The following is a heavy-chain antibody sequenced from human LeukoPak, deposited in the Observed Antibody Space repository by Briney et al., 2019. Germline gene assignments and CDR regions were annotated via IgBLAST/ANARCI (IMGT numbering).Heavy chain of an antibody. V-gene: IGHV1-46*01. Sequence: ASVKVSCKASGFTFTNYNLHWVRQAPGQGLEWMGLINPSGSSTTYAQKFQGRVTMTRDMFTSTDYMELTSLTSDDTAVYYCARDNSVGETAWWFDPWGQGTLVTASS. J-gene: IGHJ5*02. CDR1: GFTFTNYN. CDR3: ARDNSVGETAWWFDP. CDR2: INPSGSST. D-gene: IGHD1-26*01.